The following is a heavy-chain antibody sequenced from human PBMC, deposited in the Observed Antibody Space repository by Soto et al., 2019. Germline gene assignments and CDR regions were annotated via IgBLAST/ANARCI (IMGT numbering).Heavy chain of an antibody. CDR3: ATTRGLAVGGSFDY. CDR2: FYDGNT. J-gene: IGHJ4*02. CDR1: GGSITRRSSY. Sequence: TLSLTCIVSGGSITRRSSYWAWIRQPPGKGLEWVGTFYDGNTYHNPSLRSRITIAVDTSKNQFSLKLNSVAAADTAFYYCATTRGLAVGGSFDYWGQGMLVTVSS. V-gene: IGHV4-39*01. D-gene: IGHD3-10*01.